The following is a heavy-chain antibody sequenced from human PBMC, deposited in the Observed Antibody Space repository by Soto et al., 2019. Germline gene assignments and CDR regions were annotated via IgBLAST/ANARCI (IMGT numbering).Heavy chain of an antibody. D-gene: IGHD6-25*01. CDR3: AREAASDPSFYYHYMDV. V-gene: IGHV1-8*01. J-gene: IGHJ6*03. Sequence: QEQLVQSGAEVKKPGAPVKVSCKASGYTFTNYNINWVRQATGQGLEWMGWMNPNTGNTGYAEKFQGRVPMTRNSSINTAYMELSGLRSDDTAVDYCAREAASDPSFYYHYMDVWGKGTTVTVSS. CDR1: GYTFTNYN. CDR2: MNPNTGNT.